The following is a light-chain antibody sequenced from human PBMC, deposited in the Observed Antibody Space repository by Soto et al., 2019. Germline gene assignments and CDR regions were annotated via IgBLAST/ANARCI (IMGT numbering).Light chain of an antibody. CDR2: GAS. CDR3: QQYKHWPPFT. V-gene: IGKV3-15*01. J-gene: IGKJ3*01. Sequence: EIVMTQSPATLSVSPGERATLSCRANQSVSNNLAWYQQKPGQAPRLLIYGASTRATGLPARFSGSGSGTEFTLPISTLQSEDFAIYYCQQYKHWPPFTFGPGTKVDIK. CDR1: QSVSNN.